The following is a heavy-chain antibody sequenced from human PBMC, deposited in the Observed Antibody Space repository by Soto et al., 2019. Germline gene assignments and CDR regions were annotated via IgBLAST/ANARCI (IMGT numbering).Heavy chain of an antibody. Sequence: ASVKVSCKASGYTFTHFYITWVRQAPGQGLEWMGAISPHNFNTNYAQKFRGRVTLTTEKSTNTAYMDLRSLTSDDTAVYYCARDEGGYDILNGYYKAHHFDYWGQGVPVTVSS. CDR2: ISPHNFNT. CDR1: GYTFTHFY. V-gene: IGHV1-18*01. D-gene: IGHD3-9*01. J-gene: IGHJ4*02. CDR3: ARDEGGYDILNGYYKAHHFDY.